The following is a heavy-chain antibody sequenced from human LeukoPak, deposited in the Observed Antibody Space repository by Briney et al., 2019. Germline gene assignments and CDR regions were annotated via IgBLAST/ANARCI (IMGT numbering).Heavy chain of an antibody. V-gene: IGHV3-20*04. D-gene: IGHD1-26*01. CDR2: INWNGGST. Sequence: PGGSLRLSCAASGFTFDDYGMSWVRHAPGKGLEWVSGINWNGGSTGYADSVKGRFTISRDNAKNSLYLQMNSLRAEDTALYYCARVNAIVGATLGLDYWGQGTLVTVSS. J-gene: IGHJ4*02. CDR3: ARVNAIVGATLGLDY. CDR1: GFTFDDYG.